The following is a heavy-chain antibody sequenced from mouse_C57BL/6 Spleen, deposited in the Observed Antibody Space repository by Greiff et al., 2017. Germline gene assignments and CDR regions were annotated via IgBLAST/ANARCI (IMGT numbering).Heavy chain of an antibody. V-gene: IGHV10-1*01. D-gene: IGHD1-1*01. CDR1: GFSFNTYA. J-gene: IGHJ2*01. Sequence: EVQGVESGGGLVQPKGSLKLSCAASGFSFNTYAMNWVRQAPGTGLEWVARLRSKSNNYATYYADSVKDRFTISRDESESMLYLQMNNLKTEDTAMYYCVRDYGSSVFDYWGQGTTLTVSS. CDR3: VRDYGSSVFDY. CDR2: LRSKSNNYAT.